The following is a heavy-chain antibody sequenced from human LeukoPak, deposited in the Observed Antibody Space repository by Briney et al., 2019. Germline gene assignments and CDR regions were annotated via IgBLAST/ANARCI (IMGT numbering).Heavy chain of an antibody. Sequence: GDSEKVSCKASGYTFSGTGWYLYWLRQAPGQGLECMGWIHPNNGETAYAQKFEGRVAMTRDTSISTAYMELRRLRPDDTAVYFCARDGPAQMVDLDYWGQGTLVTVSS. J-gene: IGHJ4*02. D-gene: IGHD3-10*01. CDR2: IHPNNGET. CDR1: GYTFSGTGWY. V-gene: IGHV1-2*02. CDR3: ARDGPAQMVDLDY.